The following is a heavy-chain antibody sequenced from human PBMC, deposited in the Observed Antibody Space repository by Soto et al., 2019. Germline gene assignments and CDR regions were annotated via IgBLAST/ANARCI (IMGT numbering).Heavy chain of an antibody. Sequence: EVRLVESGGGLVKPGGYLRLSCVAYGINFKNAYMSWVRQAPGKGLEWVGLIKSKIHGETVDYAGPVRGRISISRDYSENTIYLQMSGLKSEDTAVYYWTTDAPQYSGRDVWGQGTLVTVSS. CDR1: GINFKNAY. J-gene: IGHJ4*02. V-gene: IGHV3-15*01. D-gene: IGHD1-26*01. CDR3: TTDAPQYSGRDV. CDR2: IKSKIHGETV.